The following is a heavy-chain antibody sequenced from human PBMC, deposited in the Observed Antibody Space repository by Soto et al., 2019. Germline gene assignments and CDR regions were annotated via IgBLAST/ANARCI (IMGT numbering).Heavy chain of an antibody. CDR2: IYSGGST. D-gene: IGHD5-12*01. Sequence: HPGGSLRLSCAASGFTVSSNYMSWVRQAPGKGLEWVSVIYSGGSTYYADSVKGRFTISRHNSKNTLYLQMNSLRAEDTAVYYCARGEYSGYDYYYMDFWGKGTTVTVSS. J-gene: IGHJ6*03. CDR1: GFTVSSNY. CDR3: ARGEYSGYDYYYMDF. V-gene: IGHV3-53*04.